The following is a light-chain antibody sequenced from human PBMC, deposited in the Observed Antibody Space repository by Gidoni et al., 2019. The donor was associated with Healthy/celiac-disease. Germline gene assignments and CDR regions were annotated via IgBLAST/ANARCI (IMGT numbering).Light chain of an antibody. Sequence: DIQMTQSPSSLSASVGDRVTITCQASQDSSNYLNWYQQKPGKAPKLLIYDASNLETGVPSRFSGSGSGTDFTFTISSLQPEDIATYYCQQYDNLPLTFGGGTKEEIK. CDR2: DAS. CDR3: QQYDNLPLT. CDR1: QDSSNY. J-gene: IGKJ4*01. V-gene: IGKV1-33*01.